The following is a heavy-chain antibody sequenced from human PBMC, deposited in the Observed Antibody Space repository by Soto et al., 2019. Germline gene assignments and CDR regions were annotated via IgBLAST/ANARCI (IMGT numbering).Heavy chain of an antibody. CDR3: ARRYGGNFDY. V-gene: IGHV4-59*01. D-gene: IGHD1-26*01. CDR2: IYYSGST. CDR1: GASISPDY. J-gene: IGHJ4*02. Sequence: SETLSLTCTVSGASISPDYWSWIRQSPGKGLEWLGYIYYSGSTDYNPSLKSRVTISVDRSKNQFSLKLSSVTAADTAVYYCARRYGGNFDYWGQGTLVTVSS.